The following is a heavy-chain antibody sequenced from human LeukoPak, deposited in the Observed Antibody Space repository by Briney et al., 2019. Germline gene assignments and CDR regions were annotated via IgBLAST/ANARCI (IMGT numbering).Heavy chain of an antibody. CDR3: ARMEYGGNPAYYFDY. J-gene: IGHJ4*02. Sequence: SETLSPTCTVSGYSISSGYYWGWIRQPPGKGLEWIGSIYHSGSTYYNPSLKSRVTIPVDTSKNQFSLKLTSVTAADTAVYYCARMEYGGNPAYYFDYWGQGTLVTVSS. CDR1: GYSISSGYY. D-gene: IGHD4-23*01. V-gene: IGHV4-38-2*02. CDR2: IYHSGST.